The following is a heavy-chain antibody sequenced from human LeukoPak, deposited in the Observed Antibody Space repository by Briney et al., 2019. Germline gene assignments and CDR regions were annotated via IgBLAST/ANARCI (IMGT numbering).Heavy chain of an antibody. J-gene: IGHJ4*02. V-gene: IGHV1-2*02. CDR1: GYTFTGYY. CDR2: INPNSGGT. Sequence: ASVKVSCKASGYTFTGYYMHWVRQAPGQGLEWMGWINPNSGGTNYAQKFQGRVTMTRDTFISTAYMELSRLRSDDTAVYYCAGPSITMVRGVSPYYFDYWGQGTLITVSS. CDR3: AGPSITMVRGVSPYYFDY. D-gene: IGHD3-10*01.